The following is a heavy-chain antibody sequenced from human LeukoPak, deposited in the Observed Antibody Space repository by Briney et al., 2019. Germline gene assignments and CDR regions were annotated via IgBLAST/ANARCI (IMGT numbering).Heavy chain of an antibody. CDR1: GYTFTSYG. CDR2: ISAYNGNT. CDR3: ARDSITMVRGDLNYYYYYYMDV. Sequence: GASVTVSCKASGYTFTSYGISWVRQAPGQGLEWMGWISAYNGNTNYAQKLQGRVTMTTDTSTSTAYMELRSLRSDDTAVYYCARDSITMVRGDLNYYYYYYMDVWGKGTTVTISS. V-gene: IGHV1-18*01. J-gene: IGHJ6*03. D-gene: IGHD3-10*01.